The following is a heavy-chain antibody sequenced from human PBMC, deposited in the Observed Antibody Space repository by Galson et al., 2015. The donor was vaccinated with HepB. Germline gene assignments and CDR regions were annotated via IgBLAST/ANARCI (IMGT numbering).Heavy chain of an antibody. V-gene: IGHV4-59*08. CDR2: IYYSGST. J-gene: IGHJ3*02. CDR3: ARHPRPSMVRGVIIARLDAFDI. CDR1: AASISIYY. D-gene: IGHD3-10*01. Sequence: TLSPTCPVSAASISIYYWSWIRQPPGGVLGWIGYIYYSGSTNYNPSLKSEFTIPVDTSKNQFSLKLSSVTAADTAVYYWARHPRPSMVRGVIIARLDAFDIWGQGTMVTVSS.